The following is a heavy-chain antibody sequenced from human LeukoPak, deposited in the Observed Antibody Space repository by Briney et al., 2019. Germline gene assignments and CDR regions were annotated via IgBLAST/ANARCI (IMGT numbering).Heavy chain of an antibody. CDR1: GGSISSGGYY. V-gene: IGHV4-31*03. CDR3: ARRAAAGTDTPIDY. J-gene: IGHJ4*02. CDR2: IYYSGST. Sequence: SQTLPLTCTVSGGSISSGGYYWSWIRQHPGKGLEWIGYIYYSGSTYYNPSLKSRVTISVDTSKNQFSLKLSSVTAADTAVYYCARRAAAGTDTPIDYWGQGTLVTVSS. D-gene: IGHD6-13*01.